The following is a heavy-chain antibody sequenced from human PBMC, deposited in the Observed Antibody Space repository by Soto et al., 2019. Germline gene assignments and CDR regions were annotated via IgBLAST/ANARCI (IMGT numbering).Heavy chain of an antibody. CDR2: ISYSGST. CDR1: GASITTYY. CDR3: ARDLKEYCSDGKCNWFDP. J-gene: IGHJ5*02. D-gene: IGHD2-15*01. V-gene: IGHV4-59*01. Sequence: SETLSLTCTVSGASITTYYWSWIRQPPGKGLEWIGYISYSGSTDYNPSLKSRVTISFDASKNQISLQVRSATAADATVYYCARDLKEYCSDGKCNWFDPWGQGTLVTVSS.